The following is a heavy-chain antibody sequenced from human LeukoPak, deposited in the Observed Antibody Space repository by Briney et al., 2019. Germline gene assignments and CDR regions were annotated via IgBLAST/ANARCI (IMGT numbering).Heavy chain of an antibody. D-gene: IGHD3-3*01. CDR1: GFTFSSYG. CDR2: IGSNGGSA. J-gene: IGHJ6*02. Sequence: PAGSLRLSSAASGFTFSSYGMHWVREAPGEGVEYVSAIGSNGGSAYDANSVKGRFTISRDNSKNTLYLQMGSLRVEDMAVYYCARAGSTIFGVVIPYGMDVWGQGTTVTVSS. CDR3: ARAGSTIFGVVIPYGMDV. V-gene: IGHV3-64*01.